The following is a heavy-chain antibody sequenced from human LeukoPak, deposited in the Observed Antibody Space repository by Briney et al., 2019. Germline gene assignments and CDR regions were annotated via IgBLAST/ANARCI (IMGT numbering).Heavy chain of an antibody. CDR1: GYTFTGYY. Sequence: ASVKVSCKASGYTFTGYYMHWVRQAPGQGLEWMRWINPNSGGTNYAQKFQGRVTMTRDTSISTAYMELSRLRSDDTAVYYCARDRFQIVVVPAAKYYYYYYGMDVWGQGTTVTVSS. J-gene: IGHJ6*02. CDR2: INPNSGGT. V-gene: IGHV1-2*02. CDR3: ARDRFQIVVVPAAKYYYYYYGMDV. D-gene: IGHD2-2*01.